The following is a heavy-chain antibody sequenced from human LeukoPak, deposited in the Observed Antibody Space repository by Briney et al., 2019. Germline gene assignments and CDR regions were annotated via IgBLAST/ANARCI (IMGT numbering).Heavy chain of an antibody. V-gene: IGHV1-2*02. CDR3: ARIGGREYSYGTFDY. Sequence: ASVKVSCKASGYTFNDYYIHWVRQAPGQGLEWMGWINPKSGGTNYAQKFQGRVTMTRDTSISTVYMELSRLRSDDRAVYYCARIGGREYSYGTFDYWGQGTLVTVSS. D-gene: IGHD5-18*01. J-gene: IGHJ4*02. CDR1: GYTFNDYY. CDR2: INPKSGGT.